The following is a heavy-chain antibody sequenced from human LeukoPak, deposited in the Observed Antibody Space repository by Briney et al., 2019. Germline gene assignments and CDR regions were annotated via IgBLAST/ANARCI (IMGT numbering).Heavy chain of an antibody. V-gene: IGHV3-23*01. D-gene: IGHD6-6*01. Sequence: GGSLRLSCAASGFTFSSYAMSWVRQAPGKGLEWVSGISGSGGGITYYTDFVKGRFTISRDNPKNTLYLRMNSLRAEDTAVYYCAKDRTTAARIFDYWGQGTLVTVSS. CDR2: ISGSGGGIT. CDR3: AKDRTTAARIFDY. CDR1: GFTFSSYA. J-gene: IGHJ4*02.